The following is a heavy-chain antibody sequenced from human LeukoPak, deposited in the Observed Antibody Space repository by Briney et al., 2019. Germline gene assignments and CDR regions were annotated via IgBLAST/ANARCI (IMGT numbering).Heavy chain of an antibody. CDR1: GGTFSSYA. D-gene: IGHD2-2*01. V-gene: IGHV1-69*04. J-gene: IGHJ4*02. CDR3: ARDMPWNPAVFDH. CDR2: FIPILGIA. Sequence: GSSVKVSCKASGGTFSSYAISWVRQAPGQGLEWMGRFIPILGIANYAQKFQGRVTITADKSTSTAYMELSSLRSEDTAVYYCARDMPWNPAVFDHWGQGTLVTVSS.